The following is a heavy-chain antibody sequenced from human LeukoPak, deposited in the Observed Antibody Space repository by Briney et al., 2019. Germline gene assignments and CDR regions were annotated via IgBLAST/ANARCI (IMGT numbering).Heavy chain of an antibody. Sequence: PGGSLRLSCAASGFTFSSYAMHWVRQAPGKGLEWVAVISYDGSNKYYADSVKGRLTISRDNSNNTLYLQMNSLRVGDTAVYYCAKDFMGLSRFDYWGQGTLVTVSS. V-gene: IGHV3-30-3*01. CDR1: GFTFSSYA. D-gene: IGHD3/OR15-3a*01. CDR2: ISYDGSNK. J-gene: IGHJ4*02. CDR3: AKDFMGLSRFDY.